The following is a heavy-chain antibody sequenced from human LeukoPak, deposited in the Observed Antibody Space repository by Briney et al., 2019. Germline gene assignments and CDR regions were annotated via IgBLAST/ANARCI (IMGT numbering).Heavy chain of an antibody. CDR2: INHSGST. V-gene: IGHV4-34*01. CDR3: ARFRTGELDY. J-gene: IGHJ4*02. D-gene: IGHD7-27*01. CDR1: GGSFSGYY. Sequence: SETLSLTCAVYGGSFSGYYWSWIRQPPGKGLEWIGEINHSGSTNYNPSLKSRVTISVDTSKNQFSLKLSSVTAADTAVYYCARFRTGELDYWGQGTLVTVSS.